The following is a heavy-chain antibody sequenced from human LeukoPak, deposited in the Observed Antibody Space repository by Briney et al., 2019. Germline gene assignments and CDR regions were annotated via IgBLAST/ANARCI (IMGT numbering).Heavy chain of an antibody. CDR2: ISSSSSYI. CDR3: ARDGDSTKYYYGSGSLKGPSYYYGMDV. V-gene: IGHV3-21*01. CDR1: GFTFRNGW. Sequence: GGSLRLSCAASGFTFRNGWMIWVRQAPGKGLEWVSSISSSSSYIYYADSVKGRFTISRDNAKNSLYLQMNSLRAEDTAVYYCARDGDSTKYYYGSGSLKGPSYYYGMDVWGQGTTVTVSS. J-gene: IGHJ6*02. D-gene: IGHD3-10*01.